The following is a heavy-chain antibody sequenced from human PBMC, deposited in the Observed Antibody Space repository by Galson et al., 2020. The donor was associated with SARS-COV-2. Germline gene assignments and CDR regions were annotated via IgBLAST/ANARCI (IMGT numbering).Heavy chain of an antibody. V-gene: IGHV4-38-2*02. J-gene: IGHJ6*02. CDR2: IYHSGST. CDR3: ARDRGYCTGGVCYYYYYYGMDV. Sequence: SETLSLTCTVSGYSISSGYYWGWIRQPPGKGLEWIGSIYHSGSTYYNPSLKSRVTISVDTSKNQFSLKLSSVTAADTAVYYCARDRGYCTGGVCYYYYYYGMDVWGQGTTVTVSS. CDR1: GYSISSGYY. D-gene: IGHD2-8*02.